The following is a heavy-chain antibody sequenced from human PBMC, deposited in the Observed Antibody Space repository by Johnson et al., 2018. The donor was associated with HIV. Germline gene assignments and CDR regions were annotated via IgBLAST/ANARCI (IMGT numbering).Heavy chain of an antibody. J-gene: IGHJ3*02. CDR2: IRYDGNSK. CDR3: ASRTGWDAFDI. D-gene: IGHD7-27*01. CDR1: GFTFSNYG. V-gene: IGHV3-30*02. Sequence: QVQLVESGGGVVQPGGSLRLSCAASGFTFSNYGMHWARQAPGKRLEWVAFIRYDGNSKYYADSVKGRFSVSRDNSKNTLYLQMNSLRAEDTAVYYCASRTGWDAFDIWGQGTMVTVSS.